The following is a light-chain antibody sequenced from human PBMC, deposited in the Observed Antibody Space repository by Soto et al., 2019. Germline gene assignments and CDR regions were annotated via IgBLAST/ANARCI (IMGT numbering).Light chain of an antibody. CDR3: QQYDNRPT. CDR2: GAS. V-gene: IGKV1-5*01. J-gene: IGKJ5*01. CDR1: QTVSTW. Sequence: DIQMTQSPSTLSASVGDRVAITCRASQTVSTWLAWYQQKPGTAPRLLIYGASSLNSGVPSRFSGRGSGTEFSLTISSLQSEDFAVYYCQQYDNRPTFGQGTRLEIK.